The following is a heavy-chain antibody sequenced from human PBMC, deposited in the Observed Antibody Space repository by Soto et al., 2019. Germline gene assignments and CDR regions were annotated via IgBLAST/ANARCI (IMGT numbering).Heavy chain of an antibody. V-gene: IGHV3-23*01. CDR3: AKDKGGRYCSRTSCLYSFDY. Sequence: EVQLLESGGGLVQPGGSLRLSCTASGFTFSTYALSWVRQAPGKGLEWVSTISDSGSTYYADSVKGRFTISRDNSKTTLYLERNSPRAEDTAVYYCAKDKGGRYCSRTSCLYSFDYWGQGTLVTVSS. J-gene: IGHJ4*02. D-gene: IGHD2-2*01. CDR2: ISDSGST. CDR1: GFTFSTYA.